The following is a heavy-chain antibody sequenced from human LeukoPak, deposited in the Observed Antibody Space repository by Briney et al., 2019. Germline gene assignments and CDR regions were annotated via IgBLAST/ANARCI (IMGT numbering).Heavy chain of an antibody. J-gene: IGHJ6*02. CDR2: IYYSGSST. CDR3: ARQGHRLTLVDYYGMDV. Sequence: PGGSLRLSCAASGFTFSSYAMSWVRQAPGKGLEWIGYIYYSGSSTNYNPSLKSRVTISIDRSKNQFSLKLSSVTAADTAVYYCARQGHRLTLVDYYGMDVWGQGTTVTVSS. CDR1: GFTFSSYA. V-gene: IGHV4-59*08. D-gene: IGHD1-26*01.